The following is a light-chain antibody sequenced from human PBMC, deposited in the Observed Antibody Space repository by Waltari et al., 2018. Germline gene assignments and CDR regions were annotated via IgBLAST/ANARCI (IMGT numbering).Light chain of an antibody. V-gene: IGKV1-39*01. CDR2: AAS. J-gene: IGKJ3*01. CDR1: QTIRNY. Sequence: DIQLTQSPPSLAASVGDSVNITCRASQTIRNYLNWYQQRPGKAPKLLISAASSLQSGVPSMFSGSGSWTDFALTISSLQPEDFASYHCQETYTTLFTFGPATKVEIK. CDR3: QETYTTLFT.